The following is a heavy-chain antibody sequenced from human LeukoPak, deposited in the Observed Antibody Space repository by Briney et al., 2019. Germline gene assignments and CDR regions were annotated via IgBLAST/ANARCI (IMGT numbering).Heavy chain of an antibody. J-gene: IGHJ6*03. CDR2: IIPIFRTP. V-gene: IGHV1-69*05. CDR1: GGTSSTYT. CDR3: ARVDRYYFYLDV. Sequence: SVKASCKASGGTSSTYTITWVRQAPGQGLEWMGGIIPIFRTPNYAQKFQGRVTITTDESTSTAYMELSSLKSEDTAIYYCARVDRYYFYLDVWGKGTTVTVSS.